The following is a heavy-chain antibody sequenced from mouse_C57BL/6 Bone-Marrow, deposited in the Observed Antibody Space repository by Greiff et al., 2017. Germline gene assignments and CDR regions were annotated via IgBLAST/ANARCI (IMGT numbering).Heavy chain of an antibody. J-gene: IGHJ3*01. D-gene: IGHD2-2*01. CDR2: IWSGGST. V-gene: IGHV2-2*01. CDR1: GFSLTSYG. Sequence: QVQLQQSGPGLVQPSQSLSITCTVSGFSLTSYGVHWVRQSPGKGLEWLGVIWSGGSTAYNAAFISRLSISKDNSKSQVFLRMNSLEADDTAIYYSARAGCGDDEGFAYWGQGTLVTVSA. CDR3: ARAGCGDDEGFAY.